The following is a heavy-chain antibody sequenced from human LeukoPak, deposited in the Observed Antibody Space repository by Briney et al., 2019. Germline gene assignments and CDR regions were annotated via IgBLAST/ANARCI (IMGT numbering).Heavy chain of an antibody. D-gene: IGHD6-6*01. CDR1: GFIFSSYE. J-gene: IGHJ4*02. CDR3: ARVYSSSSGKTFDY. CDR2: ISSSGSPI. V-gene: IGHV3-48*03. Sequence: GGSLRLSCAVSGFIFSSYEMNWVRQAPGKGLEGVSCISSSGSPIYYADYVKGRFTISRDNAKNSLYLQMNSLRAEDTAVYYCARVYSSSSGKTFDYWGQGTLVTVSS.